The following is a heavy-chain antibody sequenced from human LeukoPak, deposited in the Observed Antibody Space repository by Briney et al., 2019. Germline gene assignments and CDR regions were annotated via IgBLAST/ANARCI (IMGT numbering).Heavy chain of an antibody. V-gene: IGHV1-69*05. CDR1: GGTFSSYA. CDR3: ARGGTSSSWRPDAFDI. J-gene: IGHJ3*02. CDR2: IIPIFGTA. Sequence: SVKVSCKASGGTFSSYAISWVRQPPGRGLEWMGGIIPIFGTANYAQKFQGRVTITTDESTSTAYMELSSLRSEDTAVYYCARGGTSSSWRPDAFDIWGQGTMVTVSS. D-gene: IGHD6-13*01.